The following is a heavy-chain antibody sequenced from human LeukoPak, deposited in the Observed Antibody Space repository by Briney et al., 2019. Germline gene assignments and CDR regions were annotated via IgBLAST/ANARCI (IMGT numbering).Heavy chain of an antibody. CDR3: TTETPNYDILTGPLIDS. J-gene: IGHJ4*02. CDR2: IKSNTDGGTT. Sequence: KPGGSLRLSCAVSGFTFSNAWMSWVRQAPGKGLEWVGRIKSNTDGGTTDYAAPVKGRFTISRDDSKNTLYLQMNSLKTENTAVDYCTTETPNYDILTGPLIDSWGQGTLVTVSS. V-gene: IGHV3-15*01. D-gene: IGHD3-9*01. CDR1: GFTFSNAW.